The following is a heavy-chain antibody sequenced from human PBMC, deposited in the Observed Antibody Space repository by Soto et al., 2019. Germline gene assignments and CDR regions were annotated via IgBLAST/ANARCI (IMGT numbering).Heavy chain of an antibody. J-gene: IGHJ3*02. CDR1: GCTFSSYA. V-gene: IGHV3-64D*06. D-gene: IGHD1-26*01. Sequence: GGSLRLSCSASGCTFSSYAMHWVRQAPGKGLEYVSAISSNGGSTYYADSVKGRFTISRDNSKNTLYLQMSSLRAEDTAVYYCVKRESGGYSYAFDIWGQGTMVTVSS. CDR2: ISSNGGST. CDR3: VKRESGGYSYAFDI.